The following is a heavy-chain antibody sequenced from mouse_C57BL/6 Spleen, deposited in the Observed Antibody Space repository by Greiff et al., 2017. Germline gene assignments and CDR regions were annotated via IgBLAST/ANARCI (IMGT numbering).Heavy chain of an antibody. D-gene: IGHD2-3*01. CDR2: IDPSDSYT. CDR1: GYTFTSYW. J-gene: IGHJ2*01. CDR3: ARWDGYYFDC. Sequence: QVQLQQPGAELVMPGASVKLSCKASGYTFTSYWMHWVKQRPGQGLEWIGEIDPSDSYTNYNQKFKGKATLTVDKSSSTAYMQLSSLTSEDSAVYYCARWDGYYFDCWGQGTTLTVAS. V-gene: IGHV1-69*01.